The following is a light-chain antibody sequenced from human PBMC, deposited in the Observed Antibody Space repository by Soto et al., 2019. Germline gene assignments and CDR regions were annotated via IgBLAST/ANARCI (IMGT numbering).Light chain of an antibody. CDR3: QQSYNTPLT. V-gene: IGKV1-39*01. CDR1: QSISNY. J-gene: IGKJ4*01. Sequence: DIQMTQSPASLSASVGDRVTVTCRAGQSISNYLNWYQQKPGKAPKLLIYAAFVLQSGVPSRFSGSGSGTEFTLSINSLQAEDFAIYYCQQSYNTPLTFGGGTKVEMK. CDR2: AAF.